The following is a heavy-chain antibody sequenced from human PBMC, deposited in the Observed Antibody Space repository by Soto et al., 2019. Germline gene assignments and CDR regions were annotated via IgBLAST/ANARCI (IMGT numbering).Heavy chain of an antibody. CDR1: GFTFSNAW. J-gene: IGHJ4*02. CDR3: ARDLGYYGSGSNPLDY. Sequence: GGSLRLSCAASGFTFSNAWMSWVRQAPGKGLEWVGRIKSKTDGGTTDYAAPVKGRFTISRDDSKNTLYLQMNSPRAEDTAVYYCARDLGYYGSGSNPLDYWGQGTLVTVSS. CDR2: IKSKTDGGTT. D-gene: IGHD3-10*01. V-gene: IGHV3-15*01.